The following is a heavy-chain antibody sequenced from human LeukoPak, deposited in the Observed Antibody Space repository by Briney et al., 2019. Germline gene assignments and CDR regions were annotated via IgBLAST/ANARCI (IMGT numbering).Heavy chain of an antibody. CDR1: GGSISTYF. D-gene: IGHD4-11*01. J-gene: IGHJ4*02. CDR3: ARXLRQYSDYEIDY. Sequence: SETLSLTCTVSGGSISTYFWIWIRQPPGKGLEWIGSIYHSGSTYYNPSLKSRVSISVDTSRSQFSLKMTSVTAADTAVYYCARXLRQYSDYEIDYWGQGTLVTVSS. CDR2: IYHSGST. V-gene: IGHV4-59*01.